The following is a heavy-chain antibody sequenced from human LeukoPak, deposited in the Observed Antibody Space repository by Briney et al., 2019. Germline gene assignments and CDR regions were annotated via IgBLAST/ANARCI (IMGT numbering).Heavy chain of an antibody. J-gene: IGHJ5*02. Sequence: SETLSLTCAVYGGSFSGYYWSWIRQPPGKGLEWIGEINHSGSTNYNPSLKSRVTISVDTSKNQFSLKLSSVTAADTAVYYCARTSPWGTMVRGVKIWSWFDPWGQGTLVTVSS. CDR1: GGSFSGYY. V-gene: IGHV4-34*01. D-gene: IGHD3-10*01. CDR2: INHSGST. CDR3: ARTSPWGTMVRGVKIWSWFDP.